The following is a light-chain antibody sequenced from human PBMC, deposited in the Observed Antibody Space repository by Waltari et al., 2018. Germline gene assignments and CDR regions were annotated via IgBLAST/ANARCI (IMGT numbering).Light chain of an antibody. CDR2: GAS. J-gene: IGKJ3*01. CDR1: ASVSSSY. Sequence: EIVLTQSPGTLSLSPGERATLSCRASASVSSSYLAWYQQKPGQAPRLLIYGASISATGIPDRFSGSVSGTDFTLTISRLEPEDFAVYYCQQYGSSPRITFGPGTKVDIK. V-gene: IGKV3-20*01. CDR3: QQYGSSPRIT.